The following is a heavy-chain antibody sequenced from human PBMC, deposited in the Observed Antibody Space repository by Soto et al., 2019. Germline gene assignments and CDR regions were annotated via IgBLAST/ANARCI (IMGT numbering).Heavy chain of an antibody. V-gene: IGHV4-31*03. Sequence: QVQLQESGPGLVKPSQTLSLTCTVSGGSISSGGYYWSWIRQHPGKGLEWIGYIYYSGSTYYNPSLMGRVXXSXDXXKNHFSLKLSSVTAADTAVYYCARVAAATTAWFDPWGQGTLVTVSS. CDR2: IYYSGST. CDR3: ARVAAATTAWFDP. CDR1: GGSISSGGYY. D-gene: IGHD5-12*01. J-gene: IGHJ5*02.